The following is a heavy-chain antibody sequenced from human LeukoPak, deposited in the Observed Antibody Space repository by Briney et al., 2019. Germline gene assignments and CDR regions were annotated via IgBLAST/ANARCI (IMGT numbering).Heavy chain of an antibody. V-gene: IGHV3-48*04. CDR2: ISSSSSTI. J-gene: IGHJ2*01. CDR3: AREPTAMAYWYFDL. CDR1: GFTFSSYS. D-gene: IGHD5-18*01. Sequence: PGGSLRLSCAASGFTFSSYSMNWVRQAPGKGLEWVSYISSSSSTIYYADSVKGRFTISRDNAKNSLYLQMNSLRAEDTAVYYCAREPTAMAYWYFDLWGRGTLVTVSS.